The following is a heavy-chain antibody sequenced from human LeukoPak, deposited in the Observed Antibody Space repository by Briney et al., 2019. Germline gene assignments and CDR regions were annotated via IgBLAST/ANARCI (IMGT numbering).Heavy chain of an antibody. D-gene: IGHD3-22*01. CDR2: ISYDGSNK. Sequence: PGGSLRLSCAASGFTFSNYGMHWVRQAPGKGLEWVAIISYDGSNKEYADSVKGRFTISRDNSKNTLYLQMNSLRAEDTAVYYCAKVPYYYDEPGATYWGQGTLVTVSS. V-gene: IGHV3-30*18. CDR1: GFTFSNYG. J-gene: IGHJ4*02. CDR3: AKVPYYYDEPGATY.